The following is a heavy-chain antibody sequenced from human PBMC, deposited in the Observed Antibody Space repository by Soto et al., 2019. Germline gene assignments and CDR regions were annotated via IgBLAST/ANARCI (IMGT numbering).Heavy chain of an antibody. CDR3: ALGQQWLAY. CDR2: ISYSGST. Sequence: SETLSLTCTVSGGSISSGAYHWSWIRQHPGKGLEWIGYISYSGSTYYNPSLKSRVTISIDTSKNQFSLKLSSVTAADTAVYYCALGQQWLAYWGQGTLVTVSS. V-gene: IGHV4-31*03. J-gene: IGHJ4*02. CDR1: GGSISSGAYH. D-gene: IGHD5-18*01.